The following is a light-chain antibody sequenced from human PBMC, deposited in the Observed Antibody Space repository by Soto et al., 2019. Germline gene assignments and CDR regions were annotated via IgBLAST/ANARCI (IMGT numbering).Light chain of an antibody. CDR3: QQFESYPVT. CDR1: QTISTS. V-gene: IGKV1-5*03. Sequence: DIPMTQSPSILSASVGDRVTITCRASQTISTSLAWYQQKPGKAPNLLIYRASILESGVPSRFSGSGSGTEFTLTISSLQPDDFSTYYCQQFESYPVTFGQGTKVEIK. CDR2: RAS. J-gene: IGKJ1*01.